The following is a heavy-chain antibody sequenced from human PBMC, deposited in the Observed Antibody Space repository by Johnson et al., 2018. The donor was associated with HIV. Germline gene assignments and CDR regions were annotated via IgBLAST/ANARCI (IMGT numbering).Heavy chain of an antibody. J-gene: IGHJ3*02. CDR3: ARENSSGYHDAFDI. CDR2: RSYDGSNK. CDR1: GFTFSSYA. V-gene: IGHV3-30-3*01. D-gene: IGHD3-22*01. Sequence: QVQLVESGGGVVQPGRSLRLSCAASGFTFSSYAMHWVRQAPGKGLEWVAVRSYDGSNKYYADSVKGRFTISRDNSKNTLYLQMNSLRAEDTAVYYCARENSSGYHDAFDIWGQGTLVTVSS.